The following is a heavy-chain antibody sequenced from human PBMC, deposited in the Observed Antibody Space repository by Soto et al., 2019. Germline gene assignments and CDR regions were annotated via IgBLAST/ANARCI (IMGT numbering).Heavy chain of an antibody. V-gene: IGHV4-61*01. J-gene: IGHJ5*02. CDR2: IYYSGST. Sequence: SETLSLTCTVSGGSVSSGSYYWSWIRQPPGKGLEWIGYIYYSGSTNYNPSLKSRVTISVDTSKNQFSLKLSSVTAADTAVYYCARDRGMVRAVIRFDPWGQGTLVTVAS. CDR1: GGSVSSGSYY. CDR3: ARDRGMVRAVIRFDP. D-gene: IGHD3-10*01.